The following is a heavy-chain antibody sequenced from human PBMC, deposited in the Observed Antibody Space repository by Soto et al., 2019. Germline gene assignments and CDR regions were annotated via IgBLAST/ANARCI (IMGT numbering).Heavy chain of an antibody. Sequence: QVQLVQSGAEMKKPGASVKVSCRTSGYRFTTYGISWVRQAPGQGLEWMGWISTYNEKKKYIQKFQGRLTMTTEASTSTAYMELKNLRSDDTAVYYCARDTFVGSRGWDAFESWGQGTLVTVSS. J-gene: IGHJ4*02. D-gene: IGHD6-19*01. CDR3: ARDTFVGSRGWDAFES. CDR2: ISTYNEKK. V-gene: IGHV1-18*04. CDR1: GYRFTTYG.